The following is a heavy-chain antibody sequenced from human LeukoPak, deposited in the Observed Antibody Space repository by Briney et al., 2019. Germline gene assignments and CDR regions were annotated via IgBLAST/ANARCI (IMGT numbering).Heavy chain of an antibody. Sequence: GGSLRLSCAASGFTFSSYSMNWVRQAPGKGLEWVSSISSSSSYIYYADSVKGRFTISRDNSKNTLYLQMNSLRAEDTAVYYCARSGGRITILGGGFDYWGQGTLVTVSS. V-gene: IGHV3-21*01. CDR2: ISSSSSYI. CDR3: ARSGGRITILGGGFDY. J-gene: IGHJ4*02. D-gene: IGHD3-3*01. CDR1: GFTFSSYS.